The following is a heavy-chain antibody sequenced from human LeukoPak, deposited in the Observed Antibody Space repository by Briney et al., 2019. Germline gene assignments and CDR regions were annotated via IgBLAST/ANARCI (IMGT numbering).Heavy chain of an antibody. J-gene: IGHJ4*02. Sequence: GGSLRLSCAASGFTVSSNYMSWVRQAPGKGLEWVSVIYGGGSTYYADSVKGRFTISRDNSKNALHLQMNSLRVEDTAVYYCAIDPNWGTHSWGQGVLVTVSS. CDR2: IYGGGST. CDR3: AIDPNWGTHS. V-gene: IGHV3-53*01. D-gene: IGHD7-27*01. CDR1: GFTVSSNY.